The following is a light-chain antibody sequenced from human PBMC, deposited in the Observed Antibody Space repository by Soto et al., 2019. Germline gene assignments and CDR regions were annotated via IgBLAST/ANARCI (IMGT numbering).Light chain of an antibody. CDR1: SSDIGSYNY. Sequence: QSALTRPASVSGSPGQSITISCTGTSSDIGSYNYVSWYQQHPGKAPKLMIYDVNNRPSGISDRFSGSKSGNTASLTISGLQAEDEADYYCSSYTTTSSYVFGTGTKLTVL. CDR3: SSYTTTSSYV. J-gene: IGLJ1*01. V-gene: IGLV2-14*03. CDR2: DVN.